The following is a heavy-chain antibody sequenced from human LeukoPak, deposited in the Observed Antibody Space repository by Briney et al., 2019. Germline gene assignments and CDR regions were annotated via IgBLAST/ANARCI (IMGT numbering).Heavy chain of an antibody. Sequence: SETLSLTCTVSGGSFSSRSYYWGWIRQPPGRGLEWVGSIYYSGSTYYNPSLKSRVTISVDTSKNQFSMKLSSVTAADTAVYFCVCSSNYYYHDYWGQGTLVTVSS. CDR2: IYYSGST. CDR1: GGSFSSRSYY. V-gene: IGHV4-39*07. D-gene: IGHD3-22*01. CDR3: VCSSNYYYHDY. J-gene: IGHJ4*02.